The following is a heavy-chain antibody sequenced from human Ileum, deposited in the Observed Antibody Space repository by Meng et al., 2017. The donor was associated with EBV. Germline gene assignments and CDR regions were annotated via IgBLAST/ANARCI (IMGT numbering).Heavy chain of an antibody. D-gene: IGHD3-16*01. J-gene: IGHJ4*02. CDR3: ARGSHYTWDV. Sequence: QVQFPESGPGLVKPSGPLALTFGASGNPIISTDPWWSWVRQPPGKGLEWIGEIFHAGNTNYNPSLKSQVTMSVDTSKNQFSLNLSSVTAADSAVYYCARGSHYTWDVWGQGTLVTVSS. CDR1: GNPIISTDPW. V-gene: IGHV4-4*02. CDR2: IFHAGNT.